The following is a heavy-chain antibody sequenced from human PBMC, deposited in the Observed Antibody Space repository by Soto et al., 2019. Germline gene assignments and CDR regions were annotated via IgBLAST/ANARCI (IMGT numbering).Heavy chain of an antibody. D-gene: IGHD3-10*01. J-gene: IGHJ6*02. CDR1: GRSISSSSYY. Sequence: PSETLSLTCTVSGRSISSSSYYWGWIRQPPGKGLEWIGSIYYSGSTYYNPSLKSRVTISVDTSKNQFSLKLSSVTAADTAVYYCARELRFGEDYYGMDVWGQGTTVT. CDR3: ARELRFGEDYYGMDV. V-gene: IGHV4-39*07. CDR2: IYYSGST.